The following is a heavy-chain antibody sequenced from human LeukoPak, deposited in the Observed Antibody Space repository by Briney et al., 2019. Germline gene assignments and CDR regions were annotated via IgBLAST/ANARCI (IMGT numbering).Heavy chain of an antibody. J-gene: IGHJ4*02. Sequence: PGGSLRLSCAASGFTFSSNWMSWVRQAPGKGLEWVANIKQDGSEKYYVDSVKGRFTISRDNAKNSLYLQMNSLRAEDTAVYYCARDYYDFWSGYQRGDYWGQGTLVTVSS. CDR3: ARDYYDFWSGYQRGDY. D-gene: IGHD3-3*01. CDR2: IKQDGSEK. V-gene: IGHV3-7*01. CDR1: GFTFSSNW.